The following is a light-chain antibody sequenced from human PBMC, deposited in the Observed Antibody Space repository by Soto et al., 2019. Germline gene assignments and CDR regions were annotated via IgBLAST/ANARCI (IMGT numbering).Light chain of an antibody. Sequence: QSALTQPASVSGSPGQSITISCTGTSSDVGAYNYVSWYQHHPGKAPKLMIYGVSHRPSGVSNRFSGSKSGNTASLTISGLQAEDEADYYCSSYTSSSLYVFGTGTQLTVL. CDR2: GVS. CDR3: SSYTSSSLYV. V-gene: IGLV2-14*01. CDR1: SSDVGAYNY. J-gene: IGLJ1*01.